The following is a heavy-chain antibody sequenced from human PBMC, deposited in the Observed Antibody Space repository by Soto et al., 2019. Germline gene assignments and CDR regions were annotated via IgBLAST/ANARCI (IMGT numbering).Heavy chain of an antibody. Sequence: ASVKVSCKASGYTFTGYYMHWVRQAPGQGLEWMGWTNPNSGGTNYAQKFQGWVTMTRDTSISTAYMELSSLRSEDTAVYYCARAPPRISLDRSSWYAYAFDIWGKGTMVTVSS. CDR2: TNPNSGGT. CDR1: GYTFTGYY. CDR3: ARAPPRISLDRSSWYAYAFDI. J-gene: IGHJ3*02. V-gene: IGHV1-2*04. D-gene: IGHD6-13*01.